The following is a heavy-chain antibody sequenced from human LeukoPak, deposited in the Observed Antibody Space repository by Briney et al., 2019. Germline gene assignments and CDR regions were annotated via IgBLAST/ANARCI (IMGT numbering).Heavy chain of an antibody. D-gene: IGHD1-26*01. CDR3: ARDLTSRVGATNY. Sequence: GASVKVSCKASGGTFSSYAISWVRQAPGQGLEWMGGIIPIFGTANYAQKFQGRVTITADESTSTAYMELSSLRSEDTAVYYCARDLTSRVGATNYWGQGTLVTVSS. V-gene: IGHV1-69*13. CDR2: IIPIFGTA. CDR1: GGTFSSYA. J-gene: IGHJ4*02.